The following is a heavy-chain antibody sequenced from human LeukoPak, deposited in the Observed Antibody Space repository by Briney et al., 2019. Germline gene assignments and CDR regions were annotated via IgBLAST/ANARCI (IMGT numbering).Heavy chain of an antibody. Sequence: PGGSLRLSCAASGFTFSDYYMSWIRQPPGKGLEWIGSIYYSGSTYYNPSLKSRVTISVDTSKNQFSLKLSSVTAADTAVYYCARGNRDWGQGTLVTVSS. V-gene: IGHV4-38-2*01. CDR2: IYYSGST. CDR3: ARGNRD. D-gene: IGHD2/OR15-2a*01. J-gene: IGHJ4*02. CDR1: GFTFSDYY.